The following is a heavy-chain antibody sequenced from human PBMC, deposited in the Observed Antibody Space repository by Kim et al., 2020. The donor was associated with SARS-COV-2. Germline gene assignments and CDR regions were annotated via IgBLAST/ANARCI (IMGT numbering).Heavy chain of an antibody. Sequence: GGSLRLSCAASGFTFSSYAMSWVRQAPGKGLEWVSAISGSGGSTYYADSVKGRFTISRDNSKNTLYLQMNSLRAEDTAVYYCAKGDIVVVPAAGLSRYFDLWGRGTLVTVSS. CDR3: AKGDIVVVPAAGLSRYFDL. J-gene: IGHJ2*01. CDR2: ISGSGGST. CDR1: GFTFSSYA. D-gene: IGHD2-2*01. V-gene: IGHV3-23*01.